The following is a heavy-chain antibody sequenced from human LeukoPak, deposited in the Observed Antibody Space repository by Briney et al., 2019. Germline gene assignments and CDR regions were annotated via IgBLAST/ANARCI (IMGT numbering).Heavy chain of an antibody. V-gene: IGHV4-39*01. CDR1: GGSISSSSYY. CDR3: ARQQGGYCSSTSCYFYGMDV. CDR2: IYYSGST. J-gene: IGHJ6*02. D-gene: IGHD2-2*01. Sequence: SETLSLTCTVSGGSISSSSYYWGWIHQPPGKGLEWIGSIYYSGSTYYNPSLKSRVTISVDTSKNQFSLKLSSVTAADTAVYYCARQQGGYCSSTSCYFYGMDVWGQGTTVTVSS.